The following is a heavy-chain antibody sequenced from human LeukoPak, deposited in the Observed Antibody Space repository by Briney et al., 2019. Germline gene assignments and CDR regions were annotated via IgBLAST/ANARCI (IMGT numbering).Heavy chain of an antibody. V-gene: IGHV1-8*01. CDR1: GYTFTSYD. D-gene: IGHD5-24*01. Sequence: ASVKVSCKASGYTFTSYDINWVRQATGQGLEWMGWMNPNSGNTGYAQKFQGRVTMTRNTSISTAYMELSSLRSEDTAVYYCAREGGRDGYNFIDYWGQGTLVTVSS. J-gene: IGHJ4*02. CDR3: AREGGRDGYNFIDY. CDR2: MNPNSGNT.